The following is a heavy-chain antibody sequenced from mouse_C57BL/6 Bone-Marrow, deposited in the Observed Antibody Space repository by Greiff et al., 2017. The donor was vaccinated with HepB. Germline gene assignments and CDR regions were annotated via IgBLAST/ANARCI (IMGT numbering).Heavy chain of an antibody. D-gene: IGHD1-1*01. CDR2: IDPSDSYT. CDR1: GYTFTSYW. CDR3: ARSGSSSYYFDY. Sequence: QVQLQQPGAELVRPGPSVKLSCKASGYTFTSYWMHWVKQRPGQGLEWIGVIDPSDSYTNYNQKFKGKATLTVDTSSSTAYMQLSSLTSEDSAVYYCARSGSSSYYFDYWGQGTTLTVSS. V-gene: IGHV1-59*01. J-gene: IGHJ2*01.